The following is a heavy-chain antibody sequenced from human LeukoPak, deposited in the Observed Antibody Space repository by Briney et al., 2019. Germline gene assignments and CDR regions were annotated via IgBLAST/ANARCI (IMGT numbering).Heavy chain of an antibody. D-gene: IGHD5-12*01. J-gene: IGHJ4*02. CDR1: GGSISSGGYS. CDR3: ARVNSGYDWVYFDY. Sequence: SETLSLTCAVSGGSISSGGYSWSWIRQPPGKGLEWIGYIYHSGSTYYNPSLKSRVTISVDRSKNQFSLKLSSVTAADTAVYYCARVNSGYDWVYFDYWGQGNLVTVSS. CDR2: IYHSGST. V-gene: IGHV4-30-2*01.